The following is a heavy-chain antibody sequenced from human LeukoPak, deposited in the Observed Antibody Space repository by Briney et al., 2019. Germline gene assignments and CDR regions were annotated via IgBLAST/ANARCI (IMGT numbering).Heavy chain of an antibody. CDR2: INHSGST. D-gene: IGHD6-13*01. CDR3: ARGPPRIAAAGTGYFQH. CDR1: GGSFSGYY. J-gene: IGHJ1*01. V-gene: IGHV4-34*01. Sequence: SETLSLTCAVYGGSFSGYYWSWIRQPPGKGLEWIGEINHSGSTNYNPSLKSRVTISVDTSKNQFSLKLSSVAAADTAVYYCARGPPRIAAAGTGYFQHWGQGTLVTVSS.